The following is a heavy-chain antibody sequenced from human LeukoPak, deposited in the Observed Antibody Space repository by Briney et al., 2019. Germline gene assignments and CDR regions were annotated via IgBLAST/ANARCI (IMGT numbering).Heavy chain of an antibody. V-gene: IGHV1-69*13. CDR2: IIPIFGTA. Sequence: SVKVSCKASGGTFSSYAISWVRQAPGQGLEWMGGIIPIFGTANYAQKFQGRVTITADESTSTAFMELSSLRSEDTAVYYCARNPGFGELFLGAFDIWGQGTMVTVSS. CDR1: GGTFSSYA. J-gene: IGHJ3*02. CDR3: ARNPGFGELFLGAFDI. D-gene: IGHD3-10*01.